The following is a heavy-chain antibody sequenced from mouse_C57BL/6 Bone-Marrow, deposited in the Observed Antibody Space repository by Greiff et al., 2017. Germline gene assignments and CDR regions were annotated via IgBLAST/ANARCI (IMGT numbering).Heavy chain of an antibody. CDR1: GYTFTDYN. CDR3: ARNYAMDY. V-gene: IGHV1-18*01. Sequence: VQLQQSGPELVKPGASVTIPCKASGYTFTDYNMDWVKQRHGQSLEWIGDINPNNGGPIYNQKFKGKATLTVDKSSSTAYMELRSLTSEDTAVYYCARNYAMDYWGQGTSVTVSS. CDR2: INPNNGGP. J-gene: IGHJ4*01.